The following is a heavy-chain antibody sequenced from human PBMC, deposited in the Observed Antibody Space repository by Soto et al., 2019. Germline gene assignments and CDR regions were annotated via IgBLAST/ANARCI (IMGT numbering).Heavy chain of an antibody. J-gene: IGHJ4*02. CDR1: GYTFTSYN. CDR3: ASGLGVRDYGF. CDR2: MNPNSGNT. V-gene: IGHV1-8*01. Sequence: ASVKVSCKASGYTFTSYNINWVRQAAGQGLEWMGWMNPNSGNTRNAQKFQGRVTMTRNTSISTAYMELSSLRSEDTAVYYCASGLGVRDYGFRGQRTLVTVSS. D-gene: IGHD4-17*01.